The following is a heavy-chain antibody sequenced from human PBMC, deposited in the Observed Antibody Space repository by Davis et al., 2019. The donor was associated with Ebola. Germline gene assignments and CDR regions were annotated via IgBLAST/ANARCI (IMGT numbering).Heavy chain of an antibody. J-gene: IGHJ6*02. Sequence: GGSLRLSCAASGFTFSSYSMNWVRQAPGKGLGWVSSISSSSSYIYYADSVKGRFTISRDNAKNSLYLQMNSLRAEDTAVYYCARSSIAARPGYYYGMDVWGQGTTVTVSS. V-gene: IGHV3-21*01. CDR1: GFTFSSYS. D-gene: IGHD6-6*01. CDR3: ARSSIAARPGYYYGMDV. CDR2: ISSSSSYI.